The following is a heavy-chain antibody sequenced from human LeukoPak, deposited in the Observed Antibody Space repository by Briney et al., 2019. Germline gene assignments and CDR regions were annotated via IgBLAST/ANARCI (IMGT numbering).Heavy chain of an antibody. J-gene: IGHJ4*02. D-gene: IGHD1/OR15-1a*01. CDR3: ARAGRGSWYGEQPLFDY. CDR2: ISIDGNTI. Sequence: GGSLRLSCAASGFTFSAHYMSWIRQAPGKGLEWVSYISIDGNTIYYADSVKGRSTISRDNAKNSLYLQMSSLRAEDTAVYYCARAGRGSWYGEQPLFDYWGQGTLVTVSS. CDR1: GFTFSAHY. V-gene: IGHV3-11*04.